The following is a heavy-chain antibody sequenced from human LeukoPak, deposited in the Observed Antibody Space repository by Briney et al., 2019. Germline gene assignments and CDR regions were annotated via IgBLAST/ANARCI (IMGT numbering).Heavy chain of an antibody. V-gene: IGHV1-69*04. CDR2: IIPILGIA. Sequence: ASVKVSCKASGGTFSSYAISWVRQAPGQGLEWMGRIIPILGIANYAQKFQGRVTITADKSTSTAYMELSSLRSEDTAMYYYAREATVPYYYYGMDVWGQGTTVTVSS. J-gene: IGHJ6*02. CDR1: GGTFSSYA. CDR3: AREATVPYYYYGMDV. D-gene: IGHD4-17*01.